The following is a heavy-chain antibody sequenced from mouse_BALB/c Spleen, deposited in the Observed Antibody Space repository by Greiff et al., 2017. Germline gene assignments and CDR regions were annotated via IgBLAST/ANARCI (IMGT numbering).Heavy chain of an antibody. CDR2: ISSGSSTI. J-gene: IGHJ2*01. CDR3: ARSGLYFDY. CDR1: GFTFSSFG. D-gene: IGHD3-1*01. Sequence: EVMLVESGGGLVQPGGSRKLSCAASGFTFSSFGMHWVRQAPEKGLEWVAYISSGSSTIYYADTVKGRFTISRDNPKNTLFLQMTSLRSEDTAMYYCARSGLYFDYWGQGTTLTVSS. V-gene: IGHV5-17*02.